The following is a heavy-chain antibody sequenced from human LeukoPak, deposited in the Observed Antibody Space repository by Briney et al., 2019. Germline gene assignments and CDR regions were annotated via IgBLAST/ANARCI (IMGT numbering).Heavy chain of an antibody. V-gene: IGHV5-51*01. CDR3: ARQMQDYYGSGVRPDY. Sequence: GESLKISCKGSGYSFTSYWIGWVRQMPGKGLEWMGIIYPGDSDTRYSPSFQGQVTISADKSISTAYLQWSSLKASDTAMYYCARQMQDYYGSGVRPDYWGQGTLVTVSS. D-gene: IGHD3-10*01. J-gene: IGHJ4*02. CDR1: GYSFTSYW. CDR2: IYPGDSDT.